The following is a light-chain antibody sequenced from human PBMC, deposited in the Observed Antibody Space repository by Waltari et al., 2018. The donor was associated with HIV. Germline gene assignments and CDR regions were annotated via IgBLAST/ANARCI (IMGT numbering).Light chain of an antibody. CDR3: QQANNFPLS. J-gene: IGKJ4*01. V-gene: IGKV1-12*01. CDR2: AAS. CDR1: QGIGTS. Sequence: IHITQSPSSLSASVVGRVTITCRARQGIGTSLAWYQHKPGKAPHLLIYAASGLQSGVPSRFSGSGSGTVFTLTISDLQPEDSASYYCQQANNFPLSFGGGTKVQV.